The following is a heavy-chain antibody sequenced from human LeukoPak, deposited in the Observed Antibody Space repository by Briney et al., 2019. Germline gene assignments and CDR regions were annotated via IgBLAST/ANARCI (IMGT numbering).Heavy chain of an antibody. Sequence: GGSLRLSCAASGFTFSDYYMSWIRQAPGKGLEWVSAISGSGGSTYYADSVKGRFTISRDNSKNTLYLQMNSLRAEDTAVYYCAKGAQWEGSSGYYYYFDYWGQGTLVTVSS. CDR2: ISGSGGST. CDR3: AKGAQWEGSSGYYYYFDY. J-gene: IGHJ4*02. CDR1: GFTFSDYY. V-gene: IGHV3-23*01. D-gene: IGHD3-22*01.